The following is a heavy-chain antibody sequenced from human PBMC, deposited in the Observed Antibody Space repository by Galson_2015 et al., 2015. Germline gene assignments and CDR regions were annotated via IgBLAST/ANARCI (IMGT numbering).Heavy chain of an antibody. CDR3: AKDDSSNGPCAFDI. CDR1: GFTFTDYA. Sequence: SLRLSCAASGFTFTDYAMSWVRQAPGKGLEWVSEVSASGTYTYYADSVKGRLTISRDNSEKTVSLQMSSLRAEDTAIYYCAKDDSSNGPCAFDIWGQGTLVIVSS. CDR2: VSASGTYT. D-gene: IGHD6-19*01. J-gene: IGHJ3*02. V-gene: IGHV3-23*01.